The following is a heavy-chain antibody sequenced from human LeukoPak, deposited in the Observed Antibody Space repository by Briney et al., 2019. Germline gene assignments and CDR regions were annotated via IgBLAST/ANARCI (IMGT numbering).Heavy chain of an antibody. J-gene: IGHJ4*02. CDR2: ISGSGGNT. Sequence: GGSLRLSCAASGFTFSNYATNWVRQAPGKGLEWVSAISGSGGNTYYADSVKGRFTISRDNSKNTLSLQMNSLRAEDTAVYYCAAGRSGYWGQGTLVTVSS. CDR1: GFTFSNYA. CDR3: AAGRSGY. V-gene: IGHV3-23*01. D-gene: IGHD3-3*01.